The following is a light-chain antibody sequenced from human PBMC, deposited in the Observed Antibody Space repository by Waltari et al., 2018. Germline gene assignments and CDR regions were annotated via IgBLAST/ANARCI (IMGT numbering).Light chain of an antibody. J-gene: IGKJ4*01. Sequence: DIQMTQSPSSLSASVGDRVTITCRASQSIISSLNWYQQKPGKAPKLLIYAASNLQPVVPSRFSGSGSGTDFTLTITSLQPEDFATYYCQQSYSTPVFGGGTKVEIK. V-gene: IGKV1-39*01. CDR1: QSIISS. CDR2: AAS. CDR3: QQSYSTPV.